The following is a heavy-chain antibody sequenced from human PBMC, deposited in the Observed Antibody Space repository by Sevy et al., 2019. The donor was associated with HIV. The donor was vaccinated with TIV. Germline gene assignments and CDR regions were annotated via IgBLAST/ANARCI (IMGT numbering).Heavy chain of an antibody. Sequence: GGSLRLSCAASGFTFGSYAMHWVRQAPGKGLEWLAFISNDGSRKYYADSVKGRFTISRDNSKNTLFMQVNSLRAEDTALYYCARERDRQALNVWGQWTMVTVSS. J-gene: IGHJ3*01. CDR3: ARERDRQALNV. V-gene: IGHV3-30-3*01. CDR2: ISNDGSRK. CDR1: GFTFGSYA.